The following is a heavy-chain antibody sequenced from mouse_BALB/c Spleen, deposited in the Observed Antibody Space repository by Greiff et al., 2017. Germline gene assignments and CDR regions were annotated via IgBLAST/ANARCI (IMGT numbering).Heavy chain of an antibody. Sequence: VQLQQSGAELVRPGALVKLSCKASGFNIKDYYMHWVKKRPEQGLEWIGWIDPENGNTIYDPKFQGKASITADTSSNTAYLQLSSLTSEDTAVYYCALLTGGYWGQGGTSVTVSS. CDR1: GFNIKDYY. D-gene: IGHD2-12*01. J-gene: IGHJ4*01. CDR3: ALLTGGY. V-gene: IGHV14-1*02. CDR2: IDPENGNT.